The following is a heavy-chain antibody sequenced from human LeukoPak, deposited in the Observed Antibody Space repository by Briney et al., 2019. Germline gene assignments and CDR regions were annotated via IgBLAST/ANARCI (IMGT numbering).Heavy chain of an antibody. V-gene: IGHV4-59*01. Sequence: PSETLSLTCTVSGVSISSYYWSWVRQPPGKGLEWVGYIYYSGSTNYNASLKSRVTISVKPSKNQFSLKLSSVTAADTAVYYCARVTGYMIEDYFDYWGQGTLVTVSS. CDR1: GVSISSYY. J-gene: IGHJ4*02. CDR3: ARVTGYMIEDYFDY. CDR2: IYYSGST. D-gene: IGHD3-22*01.